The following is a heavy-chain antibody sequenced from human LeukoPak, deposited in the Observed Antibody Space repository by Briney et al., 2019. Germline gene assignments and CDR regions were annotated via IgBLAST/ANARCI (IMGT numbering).Heavy chain of an antibody. CDR3: ARRSGYDYFDY. D-gene: IGHD5-12*01. Sequence: ASAKVSCKASGGTFSSYAISWVRQAPGQGLEWMGRIIPILGIANYAQKFQGRVTITADKSTSTAHMELSSLRSEDTAVYYCARRSGYDYFDYWGQGTLVTVSS. J-gene: IGHJ4*02. CDR2: IIPILGIA. CDR1: GGTFSSYA. V-gene: IGHV1-69*04.